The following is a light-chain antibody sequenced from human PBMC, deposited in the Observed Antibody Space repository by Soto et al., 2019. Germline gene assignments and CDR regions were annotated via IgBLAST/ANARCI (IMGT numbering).Light chain of an antibody. J-gene: IGKJ1*01. V-gene: IGKV3-15*01. CDR1: QSVSSN. Sequence: EIMMTQSPGTLSASPGERATLSCRASQSVSSNLAWYQQKPGQAPRLLIYAVSTRATGIPDRFRGSGSGTEFTVTIGSLQSEDFAVYYCQQYNKWPLTFGQGTKVEIK. CDR2: AVS. CDR3: QQYNKWPLT.